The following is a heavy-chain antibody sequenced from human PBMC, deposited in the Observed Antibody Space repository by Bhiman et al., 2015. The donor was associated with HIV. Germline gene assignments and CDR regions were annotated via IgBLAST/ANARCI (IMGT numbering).Heavy chain of an antibody. CDR3: ARGYNYGWIDY. CDR2: ISRSGSIK. D-gene: IGHD5-18*01. V-gene: IGHV3-48*03. CDR1: GFPFSSYE. J-gene: IGHJ4*02. Sequence: EVQLVESGGGLVQPGGSLRLSCAASGFPFSSYEMNWVRQAPGKGLEWLSYISRSGSIKHYADSVKGRFTISRDNAKNSLYLQMNSLRAEDTAVYYCARGYNYGWIDYWGQGTLVTVSS.